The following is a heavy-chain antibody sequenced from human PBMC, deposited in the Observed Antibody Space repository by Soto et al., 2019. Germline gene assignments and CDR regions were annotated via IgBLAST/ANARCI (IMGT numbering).Heavy chain of an antibody. J-gene: IGHJ3*02. Sequence: GGSLRLSCAASGFTFSSYAMSWVRQAPGQGLEWVSTISNSGAGTYYADSVKGRFTISRDNSKNTLYLQMGSLRAEDMAVYYCARRDGNDAFDIWGKGTMVTVSS. V-gene: IGHV3-23*01. CDR2: ISNSGAGT. CDR1: GFTFSSYA. CDR3: ARRDGNDAFDI. D-gene: IGHD4-17*01.